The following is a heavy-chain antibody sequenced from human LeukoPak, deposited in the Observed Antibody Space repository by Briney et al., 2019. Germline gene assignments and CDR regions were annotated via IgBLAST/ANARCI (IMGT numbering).Heavy chain of an antibody. V-gene: IGHV3-30*18. CDR3: AKDISDIVATIGGCADY. J-gene: IGHJ4*02. CDR2: ISYDGSNK. CDR1: GFTFSSYG. Sequence: GRSLRLSCAASGFTFSSYGMHWVRQAPGKGLEWVAVISYDGSNKYYADSVKGRFTISRDNSKNTLYLQMNSLRAEDTAVYYCAKDISDIVATIGGCADYWGQGTLVTVSS. D-gene: IGHD5-12*01.